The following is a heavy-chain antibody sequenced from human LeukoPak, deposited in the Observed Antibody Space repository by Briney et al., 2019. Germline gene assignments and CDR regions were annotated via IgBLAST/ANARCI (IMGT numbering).Heavy chain of an antibody. J-gene: IGHJ4*02. CDR1: GFTFSSYA. CDR2: ISGSGGST. Sequence: GGSLRLSCAASGFTFSSYAMSWVRQAPGKGLEWVSAISGSGGSTYYADSVKGRFTISRDNGKNTLDLQMNSLRAEYTAVYYCARDGILGSHDSWGQGTLVTVSS. CDR3: ARDGILGSHDS. V-gene: IGHV3-23*01. D-gene: IGHD3-3*02.